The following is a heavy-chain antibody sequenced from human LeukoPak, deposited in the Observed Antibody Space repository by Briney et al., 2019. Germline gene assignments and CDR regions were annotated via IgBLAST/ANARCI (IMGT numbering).Heavy chain of an antibody. CDR3: ASSLGEYYDSSGYSY. J-gene: IGHJ4*02. CDR1: GGTFSSYA. V-gene: IGHV1-69*13. CDR2: IIPIFGTA. Sequence: ASVKDSCKASGGTFSSYAISWVRQAPGQGLEWMGGIIPIFGTANYAQKFQGRVTITADESTSTAYMELSSLRSEDTAVYYCASSLGEYYDSSGYSYWGQGTLVTVSS. D-gene: IGHD3-22*01.